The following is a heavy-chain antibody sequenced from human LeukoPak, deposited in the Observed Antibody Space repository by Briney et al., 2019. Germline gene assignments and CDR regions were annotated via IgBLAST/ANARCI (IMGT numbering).Heavy chain of an antibody. CDR2: INHSGST. CDR1: GGSFSGYY. D-gene: IGHD3-3*01. CDR3: ATNKHYDFWSGYYAAFDI. J-gene: IGHJ3*02. V-gene: IGHV4-34*01. Sequence: PSETLSLTCAVYGGSFSGYYWSWIRQPPGKGLEWIGEINHSGSTNYNPSLKSRVTISVDTSKNQFSLKLSSVTAADTAVYYCATNKHYDFWSGYYAAFDIWGQGTMVTVSS.